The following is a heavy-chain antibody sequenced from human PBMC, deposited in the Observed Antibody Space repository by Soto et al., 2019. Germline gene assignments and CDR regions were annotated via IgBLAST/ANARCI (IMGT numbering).Heavy chain of an antibody. CDR2: IDYSGST. J-gene: IGHJ5*02. CDR1: GGSISRSTYF. V-gene: IGHV4-39*02. Sequence: PSETLSLTCTVSGGSISRSTYFWAWIRQPPGKGLEWIGSIDYSGSTYRNPSLKSRVTISVDTSKNHFSLKLGSVTAADTALYFCSRRAPEGFDPWGQGTLVTVSS. CDR3: SRRAPEGFDP.